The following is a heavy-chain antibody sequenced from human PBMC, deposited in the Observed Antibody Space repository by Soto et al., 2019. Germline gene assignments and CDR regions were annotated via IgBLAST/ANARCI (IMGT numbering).Heavy chain of an antibody. CDR1: GFTFSLYA. J-gene: IGHJ4*02. Sequence: GGSLRLSCAASGFTFSLYAMNWVRQAPGKGLEWVSGTSGSGGSTYYADSVKGRFTISRDNSKNKLYLQMNSLRAEDTAVYYCAKPLPFSTVGPTHYFFDYWGQGTLVTVSS. V-gene: IGHV3-23*01. CDR3: AKPLPFSTVGPTHYFFDY. D-gene: IGHD1-26*01. CDR2: TSGSGGST.